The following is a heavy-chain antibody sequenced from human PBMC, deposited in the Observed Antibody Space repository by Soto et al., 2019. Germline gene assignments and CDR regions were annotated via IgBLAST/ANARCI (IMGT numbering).Heavy chain of an antibody. V-gene: IGHV3-72*01. D-gene: IGHD1-26*01. CDR1: GFTFSDSY. CDR2: TRNKVNSYST. Sequence: EVQLVESGGGLVQPGGSLRLSCAASGFTFSDSYMDWVRQAPGKGLEWVGRTRNKVNSYSTEYAASVKGRFTISRGESQNSMFLQMDSLKTEDTAVYYCARPPYSGTYRHYFDSWGQGTLVTVSS. J-gene: IGHJ4*02. CDR3: ARPPYSGTYRHYFDS.